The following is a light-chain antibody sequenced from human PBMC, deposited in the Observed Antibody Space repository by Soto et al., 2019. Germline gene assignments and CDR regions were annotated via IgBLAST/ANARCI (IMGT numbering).Light chain of an antibody. CDR1: SSDVGGYNY. CDR2: EVT. V-gene: IGLV2-8*01. Sequence: QSALTQPASVSGSPGQSITISCTGTSSDVGGYNYVSWYQQHPGKAPKLMIYEVTKRPSGVPDRFSGSKSGNTASLTVSGLQAEDEADYYCSSYGGNINVVFGGGTKLTVL. CDR3: SSYGGNINVV. J-gene: IGLJ2*01.